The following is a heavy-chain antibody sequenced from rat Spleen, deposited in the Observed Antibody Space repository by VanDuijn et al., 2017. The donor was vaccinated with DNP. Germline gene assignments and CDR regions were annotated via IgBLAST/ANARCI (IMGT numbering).Heavy chain of an antibody. V-gene: IGHV2S30*01. CDR2: MKYDGDT. D-gene: IGHD1-3*01. Sequence: QVQLKESGPGLVQPSQTLSLTCTVSGFSLMDYSVHWVRQSPGKGLEWMGRMKYDGDTYYNSALKSRLSISRDTSKSQVFLKMNSLQTEDTAIYYCTRDLWPYWGQGVMVTVSS. J-gene: IGHJ2*01. CDR1: GFSLMDYS. CDR3: TRDLWPY.